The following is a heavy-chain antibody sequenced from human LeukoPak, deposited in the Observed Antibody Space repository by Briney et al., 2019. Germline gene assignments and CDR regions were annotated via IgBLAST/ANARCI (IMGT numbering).Heavy chain of an antibody. Sequence: GGYLRLYCAASGFTFSSFAMSWVRQAPGKGLEWVSAISGSGGSTYYADSVKGRFTISRDNSKNTLYLQMNSLRAEDTAVYYCAKDRDCSGGSCRSEYFQHWGQGTLVTVSS. V-gene: IGHV3-23*01. D-gene: IGHD2-15*01. J-gene: IGHJ1*01. CDR3: AKDRDCSGGSCRSEYFQH. CDR2: ISGSGGST. CDR1: GFTFSSFA.